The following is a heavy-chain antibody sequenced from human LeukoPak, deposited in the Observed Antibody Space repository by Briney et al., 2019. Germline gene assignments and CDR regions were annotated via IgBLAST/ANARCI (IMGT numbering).Heavy chain of an antibody. J-gene: IGHJ5*02. CDR3: ARQPDDYVWGSYRFNWFDP. D-gene: IGHD3-16*02. V-gene: IGHV5-51*01. Sequence: GESLQISCQGSGYSFTSYWIGWVRQMPGKGLGWMGIICPGDSDTRYSPSFQGQVTISADKSISTAYLQWSSLKASDTATYYWARQPDDYVWGSYRFNWFDPWGQGTLVTVSS. CDR1: GYSFTSYW. CDR2: ICPGDSDT.